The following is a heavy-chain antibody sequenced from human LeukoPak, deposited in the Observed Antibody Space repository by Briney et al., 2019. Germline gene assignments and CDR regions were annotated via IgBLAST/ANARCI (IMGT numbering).Heavy chain of an antibody. J-gene: IGHJ3*02. CDR3: ARVADYYDSSGYPDAFDI. V-gene: IGHV3-53*01. CDR2: MYSGGST. Sequence: PGGSLRLSCAASGFTVSSNYMSWVRQAPGKGLEWVLVMYSGGSTYYADSVKGRFTISRDNSKNTLYLQMNSLRAEDTAVYYCARVADYYDSSGYPDAFDIWGQGTMVTVSS. D-gene: IGHD3-22*01. CDR1: GFTVSSNY.